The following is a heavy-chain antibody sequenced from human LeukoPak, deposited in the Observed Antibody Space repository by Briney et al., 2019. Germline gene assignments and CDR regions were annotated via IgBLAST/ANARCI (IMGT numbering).Heavy chain of an antibody. Sequence: PGGSLRLSCAASGFTFSSHGMSWIRQPPGKGLEWIGEINHSGSTNYNPSLKSRVTISVDTSKNQFSLKLSSVTAADTAVYYCAGGTAMVNLAGYWGQGTLVTVSS. CDR2: INHSGST. D-gene: IGHD5-18*01. CDR3: AGGTAMVNLAGY. CDR1: GFTFSSHG. J-gene: IGHJ4*02. V-gene: IGHV4-34*01.